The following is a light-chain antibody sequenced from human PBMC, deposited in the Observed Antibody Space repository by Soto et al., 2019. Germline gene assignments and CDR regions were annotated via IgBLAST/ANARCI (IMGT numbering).Light chain of an antibody. CDR2: RNN. CDR3: GAWDDSLSGLV. CDR1: SSNIGSNY. Sequence: QSVLTQPTSASGTPGQRVTISCSGSSSNIGSNYVYWYQQLPGTAPKLLIYRNNQRPSGVPDRFSGSKSGASASLAISGRRYEEEADDYCGAWDDSLSGLVFGGGTKLTVL. V-gene: IGLV1-47*01. J-gene: IGLJ3*02.